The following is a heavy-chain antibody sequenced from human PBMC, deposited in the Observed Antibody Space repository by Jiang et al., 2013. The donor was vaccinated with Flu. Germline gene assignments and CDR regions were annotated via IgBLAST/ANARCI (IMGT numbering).Heavy chain of an antibody. CDR2: IYPADSDX. D-gene: IGHD3-22*01. V-gene: IGHV5-51*03. CDR1: GYKFTNYW. CDR3: AREGFYYDSSDYARSYGMDV. J-gene: IGHJ6*02. Sequence: EVKKPGESLKISCKGSGYKFTNYWIGWVRQKPGKGLEWMGIIYPADSDXKYGPAFQGQVTISVDKSINTAYLQWSSLKASDTAIYYCAREGFYYDSSDYARSYGMDVWGQGTTVTVSS.